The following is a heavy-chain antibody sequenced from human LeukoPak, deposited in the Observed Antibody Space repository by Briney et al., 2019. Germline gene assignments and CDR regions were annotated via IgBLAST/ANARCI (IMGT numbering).Heavy chain of an antibody. Sequence: PSETLSLTCNISGASITDYYWSWVRQSPVKGLEWIASVLFSESHHYNPSLRSRVAISVDTSKNHFSLKLTSVTTADTAVYYCAKTGRRGYFDLWGRGTLVSVSS. CDR3: AKTGRRGYFDL. J-gene: IGHJ2*01. CDR1: GASITDYY. CDR2: VLFSESH. D-gene: IGHD1-14*01. V-gene: IGHV4-59*01.